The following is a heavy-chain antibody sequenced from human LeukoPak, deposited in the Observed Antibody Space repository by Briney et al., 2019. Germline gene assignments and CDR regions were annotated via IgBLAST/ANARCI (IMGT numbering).Heavy chain of an antibody. CDR1: GGSISSGSYY. V-gene: IGHV4-61*02. CDR3: ARGLRGGGFDY. CDR2: IYTSGST. J-gene: IGHJ4*02. Sequence: SQTLSLTCTVSGGSISSGSYYWSWIRQPAGKGLEWIGRIYTSGSTNYNPSLKSRVTISVDTSKNQFSLKLSSVTAADTAVYYCARGLRGGGFDYWGQGTLVTVSS. D-gene: IGHD4-23*01.